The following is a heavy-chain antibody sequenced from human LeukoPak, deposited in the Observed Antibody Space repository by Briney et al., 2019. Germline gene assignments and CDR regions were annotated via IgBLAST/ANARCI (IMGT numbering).Heavy chain of an antibody. CDR3: ARAQSPTDYYDSSGYYFYYFDY. CDR1: GFTVSSNY. V-gene: IGHV3-53*01. J-gene: IGHJ4*02. D-gene: IGHD3-22*01. CDR2: IYSGGST. Sequence: GGSLRLSCAASGFTVSSNYMSWVRQAPGKGLEWVSVIYSGGSTYYADSVKGRFTISRDNSKNTLYLQMNSLRAEDTAVYYCARAQSPTDYYDSSGYYFYYFDYWGQGTLVTVSS.